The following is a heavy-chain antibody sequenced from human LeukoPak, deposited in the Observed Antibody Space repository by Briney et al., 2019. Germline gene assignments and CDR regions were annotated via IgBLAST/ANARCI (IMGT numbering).Heavy chain of an antibody. D-gene: IGHD2-2*02. Sequence: PSETLSLTCTVSGGSISSSSYYWGWIRQPPGKGLEWIGIIYYSGSTSYNPSLKSRVTTSVDTSKNQFSLMVSSVTAADAAVYYCARSSGGLYCSSSSCHNYYFDYWGQGTLVTVSS. V-gene: IGHV4-39*01. CDR3: ARSSGGLYCSSSSCHNYYFDY. CDR1: GGSISSSSYY. J-gene: IGHJ4*02. CDR2: IYYSGST.